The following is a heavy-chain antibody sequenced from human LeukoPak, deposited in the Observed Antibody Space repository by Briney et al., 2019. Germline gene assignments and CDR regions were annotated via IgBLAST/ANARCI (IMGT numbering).Heavy chain of an antibody. Sequence: ASVKVSCKASGYTFTSYYMHWVRQAPGQGLEWMGIINPSGGSTSYAQKFQGRVTMTRDTSTSTVYMELSSLRSEDTAVYYCARDNYDFWSGYSNWFDPWGQGTLVTVSS. CDR1: GYTFTSYY. CDR2: INPSGGST. D-gene: IGHD3-3*01. J-gene: IGHJ5*02. CDR3: ARDNYDFWSGYSNWFDP. V-gene: IGHV1-46*01.